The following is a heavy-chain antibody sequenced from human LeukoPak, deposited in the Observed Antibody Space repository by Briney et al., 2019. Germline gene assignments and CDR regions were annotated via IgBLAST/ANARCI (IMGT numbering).Heavy chain of an antibody. Sequence: QPGGSLRLSCAASGFTFSIYAMSWVRQAPGKGLQWVSSITSSGDGTYYADSVKGRFTISRDNSENMLYLQMNSLRVEDTAVYFCAKDRPNYYGSNGHYYIRDGDYWGQGTLVTVSS. CDR3: AKDRPNYYGSNGHYYIRDGDY. D-gene: IGHD3-22*01. CDR2: ITSSGDGT. CDR1: GFTFSIYA. V-gene: IGHV3-23*01. J-gene: IGHJ4*02.